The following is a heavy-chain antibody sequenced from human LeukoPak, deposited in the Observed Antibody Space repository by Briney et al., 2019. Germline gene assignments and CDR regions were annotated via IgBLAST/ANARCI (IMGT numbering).Heavy chain of an antibody. Sequence: SVKVSCKASGGTFSSYAISWVRQAPGQGLEWMGGIIPIFGTANYAQKFQGRVTITADESTSTAYMELSSLRSEDTAVYYCARAPDFTDDAFDIWGQGTMVTVSS. D-gene: IGHD3-3*01. CDR2: IIPIFGTA. V-gene: IGHV1-69*13. J-gene: IGHJ3*02. CDR3: ARAPDFTDDAFDI. CDR1: GGTFSSYA.